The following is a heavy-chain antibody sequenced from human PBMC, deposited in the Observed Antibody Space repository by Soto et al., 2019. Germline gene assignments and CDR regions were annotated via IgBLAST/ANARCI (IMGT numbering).Heavy chain of an antibody. CDR3: ASGFYGDFVGTSHFDL. Sequence: SETLSLTCTVSNGSVSSGDKYWRWLRQSPGKCLEWIGYINNGGTAYYNPYLKSRVIISIDTSQNRFLLKVTSVTATDTAVYFCASGFYGDFVGTSHFDLWGPGTQVNVSS. CDR2: INNGGTA. V-gene: IGHV4-30-4*01. D-gene: IGHD4-17*01. CDR1: NGSVSSGDKY. J-gene: IGHJ4*02.